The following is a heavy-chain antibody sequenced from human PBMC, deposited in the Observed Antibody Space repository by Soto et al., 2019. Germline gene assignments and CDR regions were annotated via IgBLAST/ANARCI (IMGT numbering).Heavy chain of an antibody. CDR2: ISGSGGST. Sequence: GSLRLSCAASGFTFSRYAMSWVRQAPGKGLEWVSAISGSGGSTYYADSVKGRFTISRDNSKNTLYLQMNSLRAEDTAVYYCAKALLRYYYYGMDVWGQGTTVTVSS. CDR3: AKALLRYYYYGMDV. CDR1: GFTFSRYA. D-gene: IGHD4-17*01. V-gene: IGHV3-23*01. J-gene: IGHJ6*02.